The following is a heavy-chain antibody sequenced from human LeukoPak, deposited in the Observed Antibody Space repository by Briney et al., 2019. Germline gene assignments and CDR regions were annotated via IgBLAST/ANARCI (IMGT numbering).Heavy chain of an antibody. CDR3: AKDRGSDWKTFDY. D-gene: IGHD6-19*01. Sequence: GGSLRLSCAASGFTFSSYAMSWVRQAPGKGLEWVSVISGSGGSTYYADSVKGRFTISRDNSKNTLYLQMNSLRAEDTAVYYCAKDRGSDWKTFDYWGQGTLVTVCS. J-gene: IGHJ4*02. CDR2: ISGSGGST. V-gene: IGHV3-23*01. CDR1: GFTFSSYA.